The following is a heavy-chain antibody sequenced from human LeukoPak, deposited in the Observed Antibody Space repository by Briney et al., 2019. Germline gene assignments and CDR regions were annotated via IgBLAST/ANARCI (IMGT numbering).Heavy chain of an antibody. D-gene: IGHD3-22*01. V-gene: IGHV4-59*08. CDR2: IYYSGST. J-gene: IGHJ5*02. CDR3: ARHADYYDSGYNWFDP. Sequence: PSETLSLTCTVSGGSISSYYWSWIRQPPGKGLEWIGYIYYSGSTNYNPSLKSRVTISVDTSKNQFSLKLSSVTAADTAVYYCARHADYYDSGYNWFDPWGQGTLVTVSS. CDR1: GGSISSYY.